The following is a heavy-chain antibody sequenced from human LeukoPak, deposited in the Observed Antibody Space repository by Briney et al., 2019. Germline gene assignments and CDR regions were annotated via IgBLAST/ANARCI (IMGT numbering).Heavy chain of an antibody. CDR1: GFPLSFHW. J-gene: IGHJ4*02. Sequence: GGALRISCATPGFPLSFHWVNLGRPAPGEGVGWVANIKNDGAVKNYVDSVKGRFTISRDNAKNSLYLQMNSLRAEDTAVYYCAKDSYSKGDFWGQGVLVTVSS. CDR3: AKDSYSKGDF. CDR2: IKNDGAVK. V-gene: IGHV3-7*01. D-gene: IGHD6-13*01.